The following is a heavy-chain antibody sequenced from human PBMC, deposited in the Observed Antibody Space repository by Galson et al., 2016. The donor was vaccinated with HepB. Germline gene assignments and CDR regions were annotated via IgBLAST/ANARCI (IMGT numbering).Heavy chain of an antibody. CDR1: GDSVSSDSAA. J-gene: IGHJ4*02. CDR2: TYYRSKWYT. V-gene: IGHV6-1*01. Sequence: CAISGDSVSSDSAAWDWLRQSPSRGLEWLGRTYYRSKWYTDYPESVKGRVTINPDTSKNQFSLQLNSVTPEDTAVYSCAVGHVGTAEDLPFDYWGQGTLVTVSS. D-gene: IGHD7-27*01. CDR3: AVGHVGTAEDLPFDY.